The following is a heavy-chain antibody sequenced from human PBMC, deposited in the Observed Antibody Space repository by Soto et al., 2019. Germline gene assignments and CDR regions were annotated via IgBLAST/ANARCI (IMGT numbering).Heavy chain of an antibody. V-gene: IGHV3-7*04. J-gene: IGHJ3*02. CDR2: IKPDGGEK. CDR1: GFTFSTYW. Sequence: GGSLRLSCAASGFTFSTYWMSWVRQAPGKGLEWVANIKPDGGEKWYVDTVRGRFTISRDNAKNSLNLQMNSLRAEDTAVYYCARGDFYDSSGPFSDAFDIWGQGTKVTVSS. D-gene: IGHD3-22*01. CDR3: ARGDFYDSSGPFSDAFDI.